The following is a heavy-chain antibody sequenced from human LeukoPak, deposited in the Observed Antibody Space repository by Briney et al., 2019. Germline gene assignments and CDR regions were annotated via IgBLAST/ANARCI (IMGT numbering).Heavy chain of an antibody. CDR3: AKGYDSSGYGDY. D-gene: IGHD3-22*01. CDR2: INPNSGGT. CDR1: GYTFTGYY. J-gene: IGHJ4*02. V-gene: IGHV1-2*02. Sequence: ASVTVSCKASGYTFTGYYMHWVRQAPGQGLEWMGWINPNSGGTNYAQKFQGRVTMTRDTSISTAYMELSRLRSDDTAVYYCAKGYDSSGYGDYWGQGTLVTVSS.